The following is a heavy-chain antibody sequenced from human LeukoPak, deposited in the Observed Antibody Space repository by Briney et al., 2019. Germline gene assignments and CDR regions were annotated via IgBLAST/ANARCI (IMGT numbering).Heavy chain of an antibody. CDR2: ISVYNGNT. D-gene: IGHD5-18*01. CDR3: AREGYSYGYWFDP. J-gene: IGHJ5*02. CDR1: GYSFTSYG. Sequence: ASVKVSCKASGYSFTSYGISWVRQAPGQGLEWMGWISVYNGNTNYAQKFQGRVTITADKSTSTAYMELSSLRSEDTAVYYCAREGYSYGYWFDPWGQGTLVTVSS. V-gene: IGHV1-18*01.